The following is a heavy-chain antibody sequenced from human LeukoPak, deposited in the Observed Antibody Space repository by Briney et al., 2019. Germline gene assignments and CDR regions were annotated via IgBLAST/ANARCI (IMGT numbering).Heavy chain of an antibody. CDR1: NGSISSDY. Sequence: SEPLSLTCTVSNGSISSDYWTWIRQPPGKGLEWIGYRYYSGSTRYNPSLESRATISLDTSRNQFSLKLTSMTAADTAVYYCARLTTRPGGIRPLIMDFWGQGTLVTVSS. J-gene: IGHJ4*02. V-gene: IGHV4-59*01. CDR3: ARLTTRPGGIRPLIMDF. D-gene: IGHD3-10*01. CDR2: RYYSGST.